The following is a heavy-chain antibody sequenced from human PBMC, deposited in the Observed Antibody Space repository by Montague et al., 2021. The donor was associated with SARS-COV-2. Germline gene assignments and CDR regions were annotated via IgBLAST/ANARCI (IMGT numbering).Heavy chain of an antibody. V-gene: IGHV3-20*03. J-gene: IGHJ4*02. D-gene: IGHD5-12*01. CDR3: ARDRGGYEPIVCDF. Sequence: ADSMKGRFTISRDDAKSSLYLQMNSLRAEDTAFYYCARDRGGYEPIVCDFWGQGALVIVSS.